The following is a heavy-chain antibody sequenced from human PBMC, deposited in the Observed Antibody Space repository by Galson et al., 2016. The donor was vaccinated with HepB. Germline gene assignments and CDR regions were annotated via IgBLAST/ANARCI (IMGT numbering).Heavy chain of an antibody. CDR2: IYPDGSST. CDR3: ASVIRNLGSSPYYGMDV. J-gene: IGHJ6*02. Sequence: QSGAEVKKPGESLKVSCKASGNTFAAFYTHWVRQAPGQGFDWMGIIYPDGSSTNYAQKFQGRVTMTRDTPTNTVYMELRGLTSEDTAVYNCASVIRNLGSSPYYGMDVWGQGTTVTVSS. V-gene: IGHV1-46*01. CDR1: GNTFAAFY. D-gene: IGHD6-6*01.